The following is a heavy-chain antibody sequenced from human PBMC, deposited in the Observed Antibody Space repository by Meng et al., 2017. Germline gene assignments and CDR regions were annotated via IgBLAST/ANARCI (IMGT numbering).Heavy chain of an antibody. CDR3: AHRLAYSTNYNVGWFDP. J-gene: IGHJ5*02. CDR2: IYWDNDK. Sequence: QTTLKESGPTLVKPTQTLTLTCTFSGCSRTTRGVGVGWIRQPPGKALECLALIYWDNDKRYNPSLKNRLTITKDASRNQVVLTMTNMDPVDTATYFCAHRLAYSTNYNVGWFDPWGQGTLVTVSS. D-gene: IGHD6-13*01. CDR1: GCSRTTRGVG. V-gene: IGHV2-5*02.